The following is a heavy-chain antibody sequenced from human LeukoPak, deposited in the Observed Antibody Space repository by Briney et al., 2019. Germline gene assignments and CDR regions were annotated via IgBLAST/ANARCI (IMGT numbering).Heavy chain of an antibody. CDR2: ISYDGSNK. D-gene: IGHD2-2*01. CDR1: GFTFSSYG. CDR3: AKDFGCSSTSCYPYFDY. V-gene: IGHV3-30*18. J-gene: IGHJ4*02. Sequence: PGRSLRLSCAASGFTFSSYGMHWVRQAPGKGLEWVAVISYDGSNKYYADSMKGRFTISRDNSKNTLYLQMNSLRAEDTAVYYCAKDFGCSSTSCYPYFDYWGQGTLVTVSS.